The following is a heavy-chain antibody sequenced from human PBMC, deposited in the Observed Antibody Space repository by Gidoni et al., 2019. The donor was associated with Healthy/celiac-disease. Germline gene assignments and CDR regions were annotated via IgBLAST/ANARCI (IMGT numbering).Heavy chain of an antibody. CDR1: GCSISRGGYS. J-gene: IGHJ4*02. CDR2: IYHSGST. D-gene: IGHD1-26*01. Sequence: QLQLQESGSGLVKPSQTLSLTCAVSGCSISRGGYSWSWIRQPPGKGLEWIGYIYHSGSTYYNPSLKSRVTIAVDRSKNQFSLKLSSVTAADTAVYYCARGDVETSLLFNWGQGTLVTVSS. V-gene: IGHV4-30-2*01. CDR3: ARGDVETSLLFN.